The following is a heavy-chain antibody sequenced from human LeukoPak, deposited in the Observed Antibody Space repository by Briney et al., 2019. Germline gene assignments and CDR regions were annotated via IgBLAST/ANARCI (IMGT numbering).Heavy chain of an antibody. CDR1: GFTFSSYA. V-gene: IGHV3-30-3*01. CDR2: ISYDGSSK. CDR3: AKVGVRDGYNYGLFDY. J-gene: IGHJ4*02. D-gene: IGHD5-24*01. Sequence: GRSLRLSCAASGFTFSSYAMHWVRQAPGKGLEWVAVISYDGSSKYYADSVKGRFTISRDNSKNTLYLQMNSLRAEDTAVYYCAKVGVRDGYNYGLFDYWGQGTLVTVSS.